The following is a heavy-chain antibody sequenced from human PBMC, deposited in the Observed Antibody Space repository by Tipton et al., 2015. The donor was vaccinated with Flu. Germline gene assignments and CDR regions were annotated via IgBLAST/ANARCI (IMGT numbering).Heavy chain of an antibody. Sequence: TLSLTCTVSGGSLSNYFWSWIRQPAGKGLEWIGRIYPSGNTNYNPSLQSRVTMSVDTSKNQFSLKLSSVTAADTAVYYCARALVGATTVYFDYWGQGTLVTVSS. CDR2: IYPSGNT. CDR3: ARALVGATTVYFDY. V-gene: IGHV4-4*07. J-gene: IGHJ4*02. D-gene: IGHD1-26*01. CDR1: GGSLSNYF.